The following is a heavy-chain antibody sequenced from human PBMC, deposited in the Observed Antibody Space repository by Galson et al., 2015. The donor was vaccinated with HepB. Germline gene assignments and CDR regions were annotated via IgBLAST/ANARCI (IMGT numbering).Heavy chain of an antibody. V-gene: IGHV3-23*01. D-gene: IGHD1-26*01. Sequence: SLRLSCAASGFTFSSYAMSWVRQAPGKGLEWVSAISGSGGSTYYADSVKGRFTISRDNSKNTLYLQMNSLRAEDTAVYYCAKFGLRYIVGATDDAPTPEQNDAFDIWGQGTMVTVSS. CDR3: AKFGLRYIVGATDDAPTPEQNDAFDI. J-gene: IGHJ3*02. CDR1: GFTFSSYA. CDR2: ISGSGGST.